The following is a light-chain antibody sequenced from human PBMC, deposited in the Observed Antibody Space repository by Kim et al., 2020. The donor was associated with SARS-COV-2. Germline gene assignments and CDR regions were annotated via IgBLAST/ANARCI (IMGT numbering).Light chain of an antibody. Sequence: ASVGDRVTSHCRASQSISTWLAWYQQKPGKAPELLIYMASSLKSGVPSRFSGSGSGTEFTLTISSLQPDEFATYYCQHYNSYSETFGPGTKVDIK. J-gene: IGKJ3*01. CDR2: MAS. V-gene: IGKV1-5*03. CDR3: QHYNSYSET. CDR1: QSISTW.